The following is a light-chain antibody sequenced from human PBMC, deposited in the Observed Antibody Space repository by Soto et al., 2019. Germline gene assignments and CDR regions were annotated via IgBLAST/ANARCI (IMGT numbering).Light chain of an antibody. Sequence: EIVMTQSPATLSVSPGERATLSCRASQSVSSNLAWYQQKPGQAPRLLIYGASTRATGIPDRISGSGSGTEFTLTISSLQSEDLAVYYCQQYNKWPWTFGQGTKVEI. CDR1: QSVSSN. CDR3: QQYNKWPWT. CDR2: GAS. J-gene: IGKJ1*01. V-gene: IGKV3-15*01.